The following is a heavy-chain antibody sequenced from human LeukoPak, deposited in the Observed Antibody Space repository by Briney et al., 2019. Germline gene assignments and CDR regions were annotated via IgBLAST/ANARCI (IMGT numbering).Heavy chain of an antibody. CDR3: ARTSWGSGSYPTPTPDL. D-gene: IGHD3-10*01. J-gene: IGHJ2*01. CDR1: GGSISSCNW. Sequence: SETLSLTCAVSGGSISSCNWWSWVRQPPGKGLEWIGEIYHSGSTNYNPSLKSRVTISVDTSKNQFSLKLSSVTAADTAVYYCARTSWGSGSYPTPTPDLWGRGTLVTVSS. CDR2: IYHSGST. V-gene: IGHV4-4*02.